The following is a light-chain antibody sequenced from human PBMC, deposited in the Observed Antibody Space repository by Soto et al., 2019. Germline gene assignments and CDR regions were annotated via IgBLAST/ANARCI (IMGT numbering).Light chain of an antibody. V-gene: IGKV3-15*01. CDR3: QQYNDWPRGT. CDR1: QSVSSY. Sequence: IVMTQSPATLSVSPGERATLSCRASQSVSSYLAWYQQKPGQTPRLLIYGASTRATGIPARFSGSGSGTEFTLTISSLQSEDFAVYYCQQYNDWPRGTFGQGTKVDI. CDR2: GAS. J-gene: IGKJ1*01.